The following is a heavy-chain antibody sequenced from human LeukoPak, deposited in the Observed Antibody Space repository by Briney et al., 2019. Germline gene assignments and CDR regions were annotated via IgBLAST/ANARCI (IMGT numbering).Heavy chain of an antibody. D-gene: IGHD2-15*01. J-gene: IGHJ4*02. CDR1: GGTFSSYA. Sequence: SVKVSCKASGGTFSSYAISWVRQAPGQGLEWMGRIIPIFGTANYAQKFQGRVTITTDESTSTAYMELSSLRSEDTAVYYCAGERPRKYCSGGSCPIDYWGQGTLVTVSS. CDR3: AGERPRKYCSGGSCPIDY. V-gene: IGHV1-69*05. CDR2: IIPIFGTA.